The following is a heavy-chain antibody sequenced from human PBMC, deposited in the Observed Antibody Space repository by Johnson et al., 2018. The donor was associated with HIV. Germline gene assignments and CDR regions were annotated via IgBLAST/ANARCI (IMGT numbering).Heavy chain of an antibody. CDR1: GFTFSTYA. CDR2: ISHDGSNK. CDR3: ARSVHDYSDYVWGRDAFDI. J-gene: IGHJ3*02. Sequence: QVQVVESGGGVVQPGTSLRLSCAASGFTFSTYAMFWVRQAPGKGLEWVAVISHDGSNKYYGDSVKGRFTISRDNSKNMLFLQMNSMRAEDTAVYYCARSVHDYSDYVWGRDAFDIWGQGTMVTVSS. V-gene: IGHV3-30-3*01. D-gene: IGHD4-11*01.